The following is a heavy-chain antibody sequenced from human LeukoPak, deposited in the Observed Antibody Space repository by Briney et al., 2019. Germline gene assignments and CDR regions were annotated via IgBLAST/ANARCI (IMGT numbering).Heavy chain of an antibody. J-gene: IGHJ4*02. CDR3: VSFYETY. V-gene: IGHV3-74*01. CDR2: INSDGSWA. Sequence: GGSLRLSCAASGNYWMHWVRQAPGKGLVWVSHINSDGSWASYADSVKGRFTISKDNAKNTVYLQMNSLRAEDTAVYYCVSFYETYWGRGTLVTVSS. CDR1: GNYW. D-gene: IGHD2/OR15-2a*01.